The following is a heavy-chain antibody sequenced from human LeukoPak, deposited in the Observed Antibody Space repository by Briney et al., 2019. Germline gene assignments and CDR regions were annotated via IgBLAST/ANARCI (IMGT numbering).Heavy chain of an antibody. CDR2: IYTSGST. CDR1: GGSISSGSYY. CDR3: ARRALGGFDY. J-gene: IGHJ4*02. V-gene: IGHV4-61*02. Sequence: SETLSLTCTVSGGSISSGSYYWSWIRQPAGKGLEWIGRIYTSGSTNYNPSLKSRVTISVDTSKNQFSLKLSSVTAADTAVYYCARRALGGFDYWGQGTLVTVSS. D-gene: IGHD7-27*01.